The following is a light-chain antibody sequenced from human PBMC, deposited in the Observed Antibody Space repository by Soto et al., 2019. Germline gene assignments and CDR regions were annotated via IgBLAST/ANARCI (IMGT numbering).Light chain of an antibody. CDR2: TTS. J-gene: IGKJ4*01. CDR3: QQANSFPLT. CDR1: PGINNW. Sequence: QMDQAPIFFSASVRRKVTITCWASPGINNWLAWYQQKPGKAPKLLIYTTSNLQSGVPSRFSGSGSGTDFTLTISSLQPEDFATYYCQQANSFPLTFGGGTKVEIK. V-gene: IGKV1D-12*01.